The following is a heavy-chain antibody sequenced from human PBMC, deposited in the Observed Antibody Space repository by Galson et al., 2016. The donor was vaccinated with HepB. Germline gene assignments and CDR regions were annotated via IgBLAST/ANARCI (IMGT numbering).Heavy chain of an antibody. CDR2: ITTSGHYI. Sequence: SLRLSCAASGFTFSRYTMNWVRQAPGKGLEWVSSITTSGHYIYYADSVKGRFTISRDNSKNTLHLQMSSLRTEDTAVFCARDPGLRNGMGGWGKGTTVTVSS. CDR3: ARDPGLRNGMGG. J-gene: IGHJ6*04. CDR1: GFTFSRYT. D-gene: IGHD4-17*01. V-gene: IGHV3-21*01.